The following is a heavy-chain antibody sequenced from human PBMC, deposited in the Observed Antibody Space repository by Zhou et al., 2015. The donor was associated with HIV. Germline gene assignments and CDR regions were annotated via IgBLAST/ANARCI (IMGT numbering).Heavy chain of an antibody. CDR1: GYTFTGYY. Sequence: QVQLVQSGAEVKKPGASVKVSCKASGYTFTGYYMHWVRQAPGQGLEWMGWINPNSGGTNYAQKFQGWVTMTRDTSISTAYMELSRLRSDDTAVYYCARGYCSSTSCYKARGMDVWGQGTTVTVSS. CDR3: ARGYCSSTSCYKARGMDV. D-gene: IGHD2-2*02. V-gene: IGHV1-2*04. CDR2: INPNSGGT. J-gene: IGHJ6*02.